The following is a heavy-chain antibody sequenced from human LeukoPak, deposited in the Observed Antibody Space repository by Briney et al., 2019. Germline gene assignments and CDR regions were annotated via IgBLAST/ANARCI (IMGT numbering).Heavy chain of an antibody. J-gene: IGHJ6*03. Sequence: SETLSLTCTVSGGSISSDGSYWSWIRQHPGKGLEWIAYIYYSGSAYHNPSLKSRASISVDTSRHQFSLKLSSVTPADRALYYRARDPRRNLGPPCSNYTTEAWGKGATVSVSS. D-gene: IGHD3-16*01. V-gene: IGHV4-31*03. CDR2: IYYSGSA. CDR3: ARDPRRNLGPPCSNYTTEA. CDR1: GGSISSDGSY.